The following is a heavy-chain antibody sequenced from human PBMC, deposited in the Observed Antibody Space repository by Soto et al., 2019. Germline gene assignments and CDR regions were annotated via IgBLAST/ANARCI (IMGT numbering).Heavy chain of an antibody. CDR3: ARGPEDILVVVPGGGFDY. Sequence: EVQLVESGGGLVQPGGSLRLSCAASGFTFSSYWMSWVRQAPGKGLEWVANIKQDGREKYYVDSVKGRFTISRDNAKYSLYLQMNSLRAEDTAVYYCARGPEDILVVVPGGGFDYWGQGTLVTVSS. CDR1: GFTFSSYW. J-gene: IGHJ4*02. V-gene: IGHV3-7*03. D-gene: IGHD2-15*01. CDR2: IKQDGREK.